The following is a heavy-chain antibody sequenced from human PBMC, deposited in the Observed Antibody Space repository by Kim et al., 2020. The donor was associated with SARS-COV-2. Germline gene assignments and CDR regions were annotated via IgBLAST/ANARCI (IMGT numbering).Heavy chain of an antibody. CDR3: ARDQIGYCSSTSCSSRGYYYYYGMDV. Sequence: SETLSLTCAVSGGSISSGGYSWSWIRQPPGKGLEWIGYIYHSGSTYYNPSLKSRVTISVDRSKNQFSLKLSSVTAADTAVYYCARDQIGYCSSTSCSSRGYYYYYGMDVWGQGTTVTVSS. V-gene: IGHV4-30-2*01. CDR2: IYHSGST. CDR1: GGSISSGGYS. D-gene: IGHD2-2*01. J-gene: IGHJ6*02.